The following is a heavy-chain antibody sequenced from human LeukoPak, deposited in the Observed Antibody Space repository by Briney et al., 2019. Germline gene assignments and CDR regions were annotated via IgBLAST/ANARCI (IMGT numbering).Heavy chain of an antibody. CDR1: GFTFQEYG. Sequence: GGSLRLSCGGSGFTFQEYGMSWVRQAPGKGLEWVSGINWNGGSTGYGDSVKGRFTISRDNAKNSLYLEMNSLRAEDTALYYCAGGDINGWYLDLWGRGTLVTVSS. J-gene: IGHJ2*01. CDR3: AGGDINGWYLDL. V-gene: IGHV3-20*04. D-gene: IGHD2-15*01. CDR2: INWNGGST.